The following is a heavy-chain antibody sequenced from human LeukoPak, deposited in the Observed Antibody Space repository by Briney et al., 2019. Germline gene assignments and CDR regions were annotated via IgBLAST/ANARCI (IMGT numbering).Heavy chain of an antibody. D-gene: IGHD1-14*01. CDR3: ARLLRAQGIPITYHYLDL. CDR1: GGSISSGGYS. V-gene: IGHV4-30-2*01. CDR2: IYHSGST. Sequence: PSETLSLTCAVSGGSISSGGYSWSWIRQPPGKGLEWIGYIYHSGSTYYNPSLKSRITISVDRSKNQFSLKLSSVTAADTAVYYCARLLRAQGIPITYHYLDLWGRGTLVTVSS. J-gene: IGHJ2*01.